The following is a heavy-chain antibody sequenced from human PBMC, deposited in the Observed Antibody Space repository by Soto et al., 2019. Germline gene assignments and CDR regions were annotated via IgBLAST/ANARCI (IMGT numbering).Heavy chain of an antibody. D-gene: IGHD5-18*01. CDR3: ATTAYSGRHYYFYGMDV. CDR2: FVPGHGET. CDR1: GHTLSELS. V-gene: IGHV1-24*01. Sequence: QVQLIQSGAEVRKPGASVRVSCQVSGHTLSELSIHWVRQAPGKGLEWMGGFVPGHGETIYAQRFQDRVTMTEDTSTETAYMALSSLTAEDTAVYYCATTAYSGRHYYFYGMDVWGQGTTVTVAS. J-gene: IGHJ6*01.